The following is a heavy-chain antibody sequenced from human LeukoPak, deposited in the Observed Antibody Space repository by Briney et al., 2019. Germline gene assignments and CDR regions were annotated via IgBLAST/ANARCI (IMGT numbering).Heavy chain of an antibody. CDR3: AKRPYCSGAVCQYVDY. CDR1: GFTVSSYA. Sequence: GGSLRLSCAASGFTVSSYAMSWVRQPPGKGMEWVSTISGSGGSTYYADTVKGRFTFSRHNSKNTVYIPLNRLRAEDTAVYYCAKRPYCSGAVCQYVDYWGQGTLVTVSS. CDR2: ISGSGGST. D-gene: IGHD2-15*01. J-gene: IGHJ4*02. V-gene: IGHV3-23*01.